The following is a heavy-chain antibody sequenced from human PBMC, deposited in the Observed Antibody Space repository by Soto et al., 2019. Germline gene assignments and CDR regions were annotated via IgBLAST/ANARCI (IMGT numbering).Heavy chain of an antibody. J-gene: IGHJ4*02. CDR3: AKDHPPYFDWTPRWWGYFDY. D-gene: IGHD3-9*01. Sequence: QVQLVESGGGVVQPGRSLRLSCAASGFTFSSYGMHWVRQAPGKGLEWVAVISYDGSNKYYADSVKGRFTISRDNSKNTLYLQMNSLRAEDTAVYYCAKDHPPYFDWTPRWWGYFDYWGQGTLVTVSS. CDR1: GFTFSSYG. V-gene: IGHV3-30*18. CDR2: ISYDGSNK.